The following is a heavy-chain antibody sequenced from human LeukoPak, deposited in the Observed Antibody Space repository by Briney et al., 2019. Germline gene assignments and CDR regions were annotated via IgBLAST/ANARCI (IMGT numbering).Heavy chain of an antibody. V-gene: IGHV1-18*01. J-gene: IGHJ5*02. Sequence: GASVKVSCKASGYTFTSYGISWVRQAPGQGLEWMGWISAYNGNTNYEQKLQGRVTMTTDTSTSTAYMELRSLRSDDTAVYYCARTRQYSSSWYCWFDPWGQGTLVTVSS. CDR1: GYTFTSYG. D-gene: IGHD6-13*01. CDR2: ISAYNGNT. CDR3: ARTRQYSSSWYCWFDP.